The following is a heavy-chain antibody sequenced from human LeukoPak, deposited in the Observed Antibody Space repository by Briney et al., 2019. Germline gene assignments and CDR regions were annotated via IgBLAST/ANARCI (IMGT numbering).Heavy chain of an antibody. Sequence: SVKVSCKASGYTFTGYYMHWVRQAPGQGLEWMGGIIPIFGTANYAQKFQGRVTITADESSNTAYMELSSLRSEDTAVYYCARDADASGRWGGYYYYMDVWGRGTTVTVSS. J-gene: IGHJ6*03. CDR1: GYTFTGYY. D-gene: IGHD3-10*01. CDR3: ARDADASGRWGGYYYYMDV. V-gene: IGHV1-69*13. CDR2: IIPIFGTA.